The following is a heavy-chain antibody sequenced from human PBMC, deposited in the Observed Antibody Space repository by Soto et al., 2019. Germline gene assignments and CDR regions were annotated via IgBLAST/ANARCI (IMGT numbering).Heavy chain of an antibody. V-gene: IGHV4-59*01. J-gene: IGHJ6*02. CDR2: MYNTGST. CDR3: ARDLWGYCGADCYPLDV. CDR1: GGSISSYY. D-gene: IGHD2-21*02. Sequence: PSEMLSLTCTVSGGSISSYYWSWIRQPPGKGLEWIGYMYNTGSTIYNPSLKSRVTISVDTSKNQFSLKLNSVTAADTAVYYCARDLWGYCGADCYPLDVWGQGTTVTVSS.